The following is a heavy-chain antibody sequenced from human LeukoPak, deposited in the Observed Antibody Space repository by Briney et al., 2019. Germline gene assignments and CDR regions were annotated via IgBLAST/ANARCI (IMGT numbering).Heavy chain of an antibody. CDR2: IYPGDSDT. CDR1: GYSFTSYW. J-gene: IGHJ4*02. Sequence: GESLKISCKGSGYSFTSYWIGWVRPMPGKGLEWMGIIYPGDSDTRYSPSFQGQVTISADKSISTAYLQWSSLKASDTAMYYCATQKPYYYDSSGYFDYWGQGTLVTVSS. D-gene: IGHD3-22*01. V-gene: IGHV5-51*01. CDR3: ATQKPYYYDSSGYFDY.